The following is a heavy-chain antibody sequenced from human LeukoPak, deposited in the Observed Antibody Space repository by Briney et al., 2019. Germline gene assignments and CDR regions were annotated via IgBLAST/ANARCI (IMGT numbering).Heavy chain of an antibody. J-gene: IGHJ3*02. D-gene: IGHD6-25*01. CDR1: GFTFTRSA. Sequence: GASVKVSCKASGFTFTRSAMQWVRQARGQRLEWIGWIVVGSGNTKYAQSFQERVTITRDMSTSTAYMELSSLRSEDTAVCYCAADSSGNDAFDIWGQGTMVTVSS. V-gene: IGHV1-58*02. CDR3: AADSSGNDAFDI. CDR2: IVVGSGNT.